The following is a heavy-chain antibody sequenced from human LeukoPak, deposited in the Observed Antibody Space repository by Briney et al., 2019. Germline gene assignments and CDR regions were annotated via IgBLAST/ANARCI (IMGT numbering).Heavy chain of an antibody. Sequence: PGGSLRLTCAASGFTFSKYWMRWVRQAPGKGLEWVANIKQDGSEEYYVDSVKGRFTVSRDNAKNSLYLQMNSLRAEDTAVYYCARGDSWASDYWGQGTLVTVSS. D-gene: IGHD1-26*01. CDR3: ARGDSWASDY. V-gene: IGHV3-7*05. CDR1: GFTFSKYW. CDR2: IKQDGSEE. J-gene: IGHJ4*02.